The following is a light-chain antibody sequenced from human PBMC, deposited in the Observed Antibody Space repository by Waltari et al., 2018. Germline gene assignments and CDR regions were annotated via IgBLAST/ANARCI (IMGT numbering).Light chain of an antibody. V-gene: IGKV1-8*01. CDR1: QGISSY. CDR3: QQYYSYPRT. J-gene: IGKJ1*01. Sequence: AIRMTQSPSSLSASTGDRVTITCRASQGISSYLAWYQQKPGQAPKLLIYAASTLPNGVPSRFSGSGSGTDFTLTISCLQSEDFATYYCQQYYSYPRTFGQGTKVEIK. CDR2: AAS.